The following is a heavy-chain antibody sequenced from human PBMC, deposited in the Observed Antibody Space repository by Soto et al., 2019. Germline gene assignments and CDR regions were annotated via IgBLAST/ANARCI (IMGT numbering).Heavy chain of an antibody. V-gene: IGHV1-18*01. CDR1: GYTITSYG. J-gene: IGHJ4*02. CDR3: ARVSPSSRAAEP. CDR2: ISAYNGNT. Sequence: GASVKLSCTASGYTITSYGISWVRQAPGQGLEWMGWISAYNGNTNYAQSLQGRVTMTTDTSTTTAYMELRSLKSDDTAVYYCARVSPSSRAAEPWGQGTLVTVSS. D-gene: IGHD6-13*01.